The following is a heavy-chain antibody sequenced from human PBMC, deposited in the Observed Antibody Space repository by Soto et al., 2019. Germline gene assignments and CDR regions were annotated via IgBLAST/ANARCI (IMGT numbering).Heavy chain of an antibody. CDR3: ARAPWFDTSGYLFDP. J-gene: IGHJ5*02. CDR1: GGSITTAGYY. CDR2: IYYSGTT. V-gene: IGHV4-31*11. D-gene: IGHD3-22*01. Sequence: SETLSLTCAVSGGSITTAGYYWRCIRQHPGKGLEWIGYIYYSGTTYYNPSLRGRVTISADTSTNQVSLNLSSVTAAGTAVYYCARAPWFDTSGYLFDPWGQGTLVTVSS.